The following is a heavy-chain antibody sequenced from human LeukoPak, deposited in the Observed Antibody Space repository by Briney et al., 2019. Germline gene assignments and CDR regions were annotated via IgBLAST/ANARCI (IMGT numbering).Heavy chain of an antibody. CDR1: GGTFSSYA. CDR3: ARSPHILTGENFDF. V-gene: IGHV1-69*06. CDR2: IIPIFGTA. D-gene: IGHD3-9*01. J-gene: IGHJ4*02. Sequence: ASVKVSCKASGGTFSSYAISWVRQAPGQGLEWMGGIIPIFGTANYAQKFQGRVTITADKSTSTAYMGLSRLRSDDTAVFYCARSPHILTGENFDFWGQGTLVTVSS.